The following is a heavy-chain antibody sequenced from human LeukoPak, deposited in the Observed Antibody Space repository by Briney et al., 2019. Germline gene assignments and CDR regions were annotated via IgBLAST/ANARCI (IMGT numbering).Heavy chain of an antibody. Sequence: PGGSLRLSCAASVFTFGNYALNWVRQPPGKGLEWVSNISPSGGRTDYADSVKGRFTISRDNFKNMLYLQMNSLRAEDTALFYCATQFRYGSAAGPLDYWGQGTLVTVSS. J-gene: IGHJ4*02. CDR1: VFTFGNYA. CDR2: ISPSGGRT. V-gene: IGHV3-23*01. CDR3: ATQFRYGSAAGPLDY. D-gene: IGHD3-10*01.